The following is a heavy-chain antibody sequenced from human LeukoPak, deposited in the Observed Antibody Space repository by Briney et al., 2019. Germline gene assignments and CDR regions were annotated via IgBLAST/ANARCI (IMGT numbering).Heavy chain of an antibody. J-gene: IGHJ4*02. D-gene: IGHD2-15*01. V-gene: IGHV3-49*04. CDR2: IRSKAYGGTT. CDR3: TRPPPSLGYCSGGSCEFDY. CDR1: GFTFGDYA. Sequence: GGSLRLSCTASGFTFGDYAMSWVRQAPGKGLEWVGFIRSKAYGGTTEYAASVKGRFTISRDDSKSIAYLQMNSLKTEDTAVYYCTRPPPSLGYCSGGSCEFDYWGQGTLVTVSS.